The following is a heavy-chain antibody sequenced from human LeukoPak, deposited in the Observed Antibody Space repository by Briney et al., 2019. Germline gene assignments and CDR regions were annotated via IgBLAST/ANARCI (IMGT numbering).Heavy chain of an antibody. Sequence: GGSLRLSCAASGFTFDDYAMNWVRHAPGKGLEWVSAISGSGGNTYYADSVKGRFTISRDNSKNTLYLQMNSLRAEDTAVYYCAKSDDILTGYPYGMDVWGKGTTVTVSS. V-gene: IGHV3-23*01. CDR1: GFTFDDYA. J-gene: IGHJ6*04. CDR3: AKSDDILTGYPYGMDV. CDR2: ISGSGGNT. D-gene: IGHD3-9*01.